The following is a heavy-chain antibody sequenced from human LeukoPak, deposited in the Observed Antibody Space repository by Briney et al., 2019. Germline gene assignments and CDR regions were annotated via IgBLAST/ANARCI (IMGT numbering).Heavy chain of an antibody. Sequence: PGGSLRLSCAASGLSFNNAWMNWVRQAPGKGLEWVANIKQDGSEKYYVDSVKGRFTISRDNAKSSLYLQMDSLRAEDTAVYYCARAIGKSEGYWGQGTLVTVSS. CDR1: GLSFNNAW. V-gene: IGHV3-7*01. J-gene: IGHJ4*02. CDR3: ARAIGKSEGY. D-gene: IGHD4-23*01. CDR2: IKQDGSEK.